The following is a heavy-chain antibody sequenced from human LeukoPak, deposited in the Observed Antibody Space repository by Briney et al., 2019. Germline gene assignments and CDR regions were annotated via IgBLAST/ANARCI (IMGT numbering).Heavy chain of an antibody. J-gene: IGHJ4*02. V-gene: IGHV3-74*01. Sequence: GGSLRLSCVASGFTFSNYWMHWVRQAPGKGLVWVSRINREETITNYADSVKGRFTISRDNAKNTLYLQMNSLRAEDTAVYYCAKMGMLRYFDWLLYTRGTYYFDYWGQGTLVTVSS. CDR2: INREETIT. CDR3: AKMGMLRYFDWLLYTRGTYYFDY. D-gene: IGHD3-9*01. CDR1: GFTFSNYW.